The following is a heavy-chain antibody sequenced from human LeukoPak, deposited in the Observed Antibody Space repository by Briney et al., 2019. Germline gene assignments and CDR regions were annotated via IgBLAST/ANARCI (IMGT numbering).Heavy chain of an antibody. CDR1: GFTFSDYS. D-gene: IGHD6-19*01. J-gene: IGHJ4*02. CDR2: IGASGRNT. CDR3: GRSRGAGPGAHFDV. Sequence: GGSLRLSCAASGFTFSDYSMTGVRQAPGTEVDWVSVIGASGRNTFYADSVEGRFSISRDNAKNSLYLQMHSLRAEDTAVYYCGRSRGAGPGAHFDVWGQGTLVTVSS. V-gene: IGHV3-23*01.